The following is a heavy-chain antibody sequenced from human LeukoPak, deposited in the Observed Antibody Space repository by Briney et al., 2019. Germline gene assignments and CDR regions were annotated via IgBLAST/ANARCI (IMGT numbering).Heavy chain of an antibody. V-gene: IGHV1-2*02. CDR3: ASGGRYYFDY. J-gene: IGHJ4*02. D-gene: IGHD3-16*01. CDR1: GYTFTGYY. Sequence: GASVKVSCKASGYTFTGYYMHWVRQAPGQGLEWMGWINPYSGGTNYAQKFQGRVTMTSDTSISTAYMELSRLRSDDTAMFYCASGGRYYFDYWGQGTLVTVSS. CDR2: INPYSGGT.